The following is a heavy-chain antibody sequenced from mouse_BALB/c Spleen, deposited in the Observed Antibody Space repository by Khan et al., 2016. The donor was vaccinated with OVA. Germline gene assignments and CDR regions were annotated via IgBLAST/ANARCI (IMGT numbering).Heavy chain of an antibody. Sequence: QVQLKQSGPELVKPGASVRISCKASGYTFTSYYIHWVKQRPGQGLEWIGWIYPGNVNTDYNEKFKGKATLTADKSSSTAYMQLSSLTSEDPAVYFCARWGGNYPSYAMDYWGQGTSVTVSS. J-gene: IGHJ4*01. CDR2: IYPGNVNT. D-gene: IGHD2-1*01. CDR3: ARWGGNYPSYAMDY. CDR1: GYTFTSYY. V-gene: IGHV1S56*01.